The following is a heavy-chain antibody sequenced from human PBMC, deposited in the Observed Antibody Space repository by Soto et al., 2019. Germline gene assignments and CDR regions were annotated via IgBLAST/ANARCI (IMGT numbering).Heavy chain of an antibody. Sequence: QLQLQESGPGLVKPSETLSLTCTVSGGSISSSSYYWGWIRQPPGKGLEWIGSIYYSGSTYYNPSLKSRVTISVDTSKNQFSLKLSSVTAADTAVYYCARRVLTGLSYYYYGMDVWGQGTTVTVSS. D-gene: IGHD3-9*01. V-gene: IGHV4-39*01. CDR1: GGSISSSSYY. CDR2: IYYSGST. CDR3: ARRVLTGLSYYYYGMDV. J-gene: IGHJ6*02.